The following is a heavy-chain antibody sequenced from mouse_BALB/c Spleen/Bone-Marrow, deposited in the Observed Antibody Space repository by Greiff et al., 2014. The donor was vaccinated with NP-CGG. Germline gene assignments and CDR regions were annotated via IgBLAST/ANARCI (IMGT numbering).Heavy chain of an antibody. V-gene: IGHV4-2*02. Sequence: DVHLVESGGGLVQPGGSLNLSCVASGFDFGGYWMSWARLAPGKGLEWIGEINPGSSTINYSPSLKDKFIISRDNAKNTLCLQMSKVRSEDTALNYCERLGRYGYHDNWGQGTTRTVPS. D-gene: IGHD1-2*01. CDR2: INPGSSTI. CDR3: ERLGRYGYHDN. J-gene: IGHJ2*01. CDR1: GFDFGGYW.